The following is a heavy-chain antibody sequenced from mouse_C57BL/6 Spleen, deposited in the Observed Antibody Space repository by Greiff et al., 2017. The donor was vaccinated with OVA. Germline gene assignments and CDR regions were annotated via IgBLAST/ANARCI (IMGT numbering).Heavy chain of an antibody. Sequence: QVQLKESGAELVRPGASVTLSCKASGYTFTDYEMHWVKQTPVHGLEWIGAIDPETGGTAYNQKFKGKAILTADKSSSTAYMELRSLTSEDSAVYYCTEGYDAAYWGQGTLVTVSA. J-gene: IGHJ3*01. CDR1: GYTFTDYE. V-gene: IGHV1-15*01. CDR3: TEGYDAAY. D-gene: IGHD2-2*01. CDR2: IDPETGGT.